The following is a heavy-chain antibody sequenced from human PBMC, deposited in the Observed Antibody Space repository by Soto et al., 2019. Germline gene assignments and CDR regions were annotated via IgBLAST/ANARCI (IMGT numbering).Heavy chain of an antibody. CDR1: GFTFDDYA. V-gene: IGHV3-9*01. Sequence: PGGSLRLSCAASGFTFDDYAMHWVGQAPGKGLEWVSGISLNSGSIGYADSVKGRFTISRDNAKNSLYLQMNSLRAEDTALYYCAKAKAYHYYDSSGYYYDYWGQGTLVTVSS. J-gene: IGHJ4*02. CDR3: AKAKAYHYYDSSGYYYDY. D-gene: IGHD3-22*01. CDR2: ISLNSGSI.